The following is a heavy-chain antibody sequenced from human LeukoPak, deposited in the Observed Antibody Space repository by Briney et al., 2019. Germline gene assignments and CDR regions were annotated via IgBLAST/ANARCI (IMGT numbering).Heavy chain of an antibody. CDR1: GYTLTELS. Sequence: ASVTVSCKVSGYTLTELSMHRVRQAPGKGLEWMGGFDPEDGETIYAQKFQGRVTMTEDTSTDTAYMELSSLRSEDTAVYYCATLLVVITNTEVDYWGQGTLVTVSS. D-gene: IGHD3-22*01. CDR3: ATLLVVITNTEVDY. V-gene: IGHV1-24*01. J-gene: IGHJ4*02. CDR2: FDPEDGET.